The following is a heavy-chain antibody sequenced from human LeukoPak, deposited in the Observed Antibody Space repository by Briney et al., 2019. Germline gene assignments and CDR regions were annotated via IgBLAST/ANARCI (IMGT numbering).Heavy chain of an antibody. D-gene: IGHD6-19*01. CDR1: GFTFSSYA. J-gene: IGHJ6*03. CDR2: ISGSGGST. Sequence: GGSLRLSCAAPGFTFSSYAMSWVRQAPGKGLEWVSAISGSGGSTYYADSVKGRFTISRDNSKNTLYLQMNSLRAEDTAVYYCAKSSGWTPQGYYYYMDVWGKGTTVTVSS. CDR3: AKSSGWTPQGYYYYMDV. V-gene: IGHV3-23*01.